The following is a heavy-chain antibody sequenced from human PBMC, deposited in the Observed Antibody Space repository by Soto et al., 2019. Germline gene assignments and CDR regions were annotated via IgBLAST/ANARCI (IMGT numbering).Heavy chain of an antibody. CDR3: ARGPTDYYDKSGDYCLDY. Sequence: QVQLVQSGAEVKKPGASVMVSCKGSGYSFITYGMSWVRQAPGQGREWVGWISTYNGNTKYVESLQGRVTMTTDTTTITAYVELRSLRSDDTAVYYCARGPTDYYDKSGDYCLDYWGQGTLVTVSP. D-gene: IGHD3-22*01. J-gene: IGHJ4*02. CDR2: ISTYNGNT. V-gene: IGHV1-18*01. CDR1: GYSFITYG.